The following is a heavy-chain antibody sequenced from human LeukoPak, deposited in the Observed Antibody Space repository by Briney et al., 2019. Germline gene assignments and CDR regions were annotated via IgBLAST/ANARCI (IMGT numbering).Heavy chain of an antibody. D-gene: IGHD6-13*01. CDR2: IYYSGST. J-gene: IGHJ6*03. CDR1: GGSISSGGYY. V-gene: IGHV4-31*03. CDR3: ARIRGPSSWYSYYMDV. Sequence: SETLSLTCTVSGGSISSGGYYWSWIRQHPGKGLEWIGYIYYSGSTYYNPSLKSRVTISVDTSKNQFSLKLSSVTAADTAVYYCARIRGPSSWYSYYMDVWGNGTTVTVSS.